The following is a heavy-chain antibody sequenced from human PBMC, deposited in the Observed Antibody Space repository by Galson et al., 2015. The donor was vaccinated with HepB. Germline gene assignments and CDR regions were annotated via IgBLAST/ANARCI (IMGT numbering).Heavy chain of an antibody. CDR3: ARVGYSGYDYFGYMDV. J-gene: IGHJ6*03. D-gene: IGHD5-12*01. V-gene: IGHV1-69*13. Sequence: SVKVSCKASGGTFSSYAISWVRQAPGQGLEWMGGIIPIFGTANYAQKFQGRVTITADESTSTAYMELSSLRSEDTAVYYCARVGYSGYDYFGYMDVWGEGTTVTVSS. CDR1: GGTFSSYA. CDR2: IIPIFGTA.